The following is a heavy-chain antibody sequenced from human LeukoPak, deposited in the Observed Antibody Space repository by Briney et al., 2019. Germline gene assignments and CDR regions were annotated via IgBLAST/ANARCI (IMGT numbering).Heavy chain of an antibody. D-gene: IGHD1-26*01. J-gene: IGHJ4*02. Sequence: GGSLRLSCTASGFTFRSYWMSWVRQAPGKGLEWVAIINQDGSDKYYGDSVEGRFTISRDNAENLLYLELNTLRAEDTAFYYCVRDKQVGPSLFDYWGQGTLVTVSS. CDR2: INQDGSDK. V-gene: IGHV3-7*01. CDR1: GFTFRSYW. CDR3: VRDKQVGPSLFDY.